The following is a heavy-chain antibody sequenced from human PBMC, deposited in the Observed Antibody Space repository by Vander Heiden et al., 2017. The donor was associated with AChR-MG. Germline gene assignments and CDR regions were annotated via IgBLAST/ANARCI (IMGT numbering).Heavy chain of an antibody. Sequence: APGKGLEWVSYISSSGSTIYYADSVKGRFTISRDNAKNSLYLQMNSLRAEHTAVYYCARGPYAVDYYYYMDVWGNGTTVAVSS. D-gene: IGHD2-21*01. J-gene: IGHJ6*03. CDR3: ARGPYAVDYYYYMDV. V-gene: IGHV3-11*01. CDR2: ISSSGSTI.